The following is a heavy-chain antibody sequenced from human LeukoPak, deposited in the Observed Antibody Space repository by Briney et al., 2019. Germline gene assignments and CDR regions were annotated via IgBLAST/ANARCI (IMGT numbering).Heavy chain of an antibody. V-gene: IGHV4-39*01. D-gene: IGHD3-10*01. CDR1: GGSIRSGSSY. CDR3: ARHKELGPYDAFDI. J-gene: IGHJ3*02. CDR2: IYYSGTT. Sequence: SETLSLTCTVSGGSIRSGSSYWGWIRQPPGKGLEWIGNIYYSGTTYYNPSLKSRVTISVDTAKKQISLKLSSVTASDTAVYYCARHKELGPYDAFDIWGQGTMVTVSS.